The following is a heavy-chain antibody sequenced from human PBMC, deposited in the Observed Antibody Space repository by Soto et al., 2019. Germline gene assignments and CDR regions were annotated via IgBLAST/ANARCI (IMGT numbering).Heavy chain of an antibody. CDR3: ARDVVGSPHNYYHYGMDV. V-gene: IGHV1-46*01. D-gene: IGHD2-15*01. CDR1: GYTFTSYY. Sequence: ASVKNCCKASGYTFTSYYMHWVRQAPGQGLEWMGIINPSGGSTSYAQKFQGRVTMTRDTSTSTVYMELSSLRSEDTAVYYCARDVVGSPHNYYHYGMDVWGQGTTVTVSS. J-gene: IGHJ6*02. CDR2: INPSGGST.